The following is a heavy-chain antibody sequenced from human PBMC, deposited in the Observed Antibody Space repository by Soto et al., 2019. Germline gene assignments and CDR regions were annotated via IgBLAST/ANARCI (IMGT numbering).Heavy chain of an antibody. V-gene: IGHV3-23*01. CDR1: GFTFSSYA. J-gene: IGHJ4*02. D-gene: IGHD5-12*01. CDR3: AKRGREYSGYDTVRVDY. Sequence: PGGSLRLSCAASGFTFSSYAMSWVRQAPGKGLERVSAISGSGGSTYYADSVKGRFTISRDNSKNTLYLQMNSLRAEDTAVYYCAKRGREYSGYDTVRVDYWGQGTLVTVYS. CDR2: ISGSGGST.